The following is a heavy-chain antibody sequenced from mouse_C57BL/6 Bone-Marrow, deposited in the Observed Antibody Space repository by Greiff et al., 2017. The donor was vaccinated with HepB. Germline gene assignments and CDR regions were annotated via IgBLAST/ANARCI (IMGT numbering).Heavy chain of an antibody. Sequence: QVQLKESGAELVRPGASVTLSCKASGYTFTDYEMHWVKQTPVHGLEWIGAIDPETGGTAYNQKFKGKAILTADKSSSTAYMELRSLTSEDSAVYYCTGSTVVVFDYWGQGTTLTVSS. CDR2: IDPETGGT. V-gene: IGHV1-15*01. J-gene: IGHJ2*01. CDR1: GYTFTDYE. D-gene: IGHD1-1*01. CDR3: TGSTVVVFDY.